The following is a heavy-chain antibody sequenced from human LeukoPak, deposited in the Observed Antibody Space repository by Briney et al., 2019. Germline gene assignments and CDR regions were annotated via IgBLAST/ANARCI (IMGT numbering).Heavy chain of an antibody. J-gene: IGHJ4*02. V-gene: IGHV5-51*01. D-gene: IGHD6-19*01. CDR1: GYIFTNYW. Sequence: GESLKISCKGSGYIFTNYWIAWVRQMPGKGLEWMGSIYPGDSETGYSPSFQGRVTLSADKSVNTAYLYWNTLKASDTAMYYCARAADGWYNYFDYWGQGTLVTVSS. CDR3: ARAADGWYNYFDY. CDR2: IYPGDSET.